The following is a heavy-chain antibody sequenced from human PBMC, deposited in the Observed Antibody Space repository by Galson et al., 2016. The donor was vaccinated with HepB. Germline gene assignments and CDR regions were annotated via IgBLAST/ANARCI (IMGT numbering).Heavy chain of an antibody. Sequence: SLRLSCAASGFTFRSYAMHWVRQAPGKGLEYVSAISSDGGSTYYADSVKGRFTISRDNSKNTLYLQMRSLRPEDTAVYYCVRARFSSGWKEFDFWGQGTLVTVSS. V-gene: IGHV3-64D*06. J-gene: IGHJ4*02. D-gene: IGHD6-19*01. CDR2: ISSDGGST. CDR1: GFTFRSYA. CDR3: VRARFSSGWKEFDF.